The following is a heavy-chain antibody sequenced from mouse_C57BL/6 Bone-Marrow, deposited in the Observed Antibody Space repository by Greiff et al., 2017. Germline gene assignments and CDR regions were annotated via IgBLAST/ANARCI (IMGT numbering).Heavy chain of an antibody. V-gene: IGHV1-39*01. CDR3: ARGGLLRLSRAMDY. CDR1: GYSFTDYN. CDR2: INPNYGTT. Sequence: VQLKESGPELVKPGASVKISCKASGYSFTDYNMNWVKQSNGKSLEWIGVINPNYGTTSYNQKFKGKATLTVDQSSSTAYMQLNSLTSEDSAVYYCARGGLLRLSRAMDYWGQGTSVTVSS. J-gene: IGHJ4*01. D-gene: IGHD1-2*01.